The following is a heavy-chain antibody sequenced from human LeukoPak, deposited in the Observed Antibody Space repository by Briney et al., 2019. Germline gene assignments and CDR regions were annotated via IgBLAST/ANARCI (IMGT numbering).Heavy chain of an antibody. D-gene: IGHD3-3*01. Sequence: SETLSLTCTVSGGSISSYYWSWIRQPPGKGLEWIGYIYYSGSTNYNPSLKSRVTISVDTSKNQFSLKVSSVTAADTAVYYCARQIRSLDWDEWGQGTLVTVSS. V-gene: IGHV4-59*01. CDR3: ARQIRSLDWDE. J-gene: IGHJ4*02. CDR1: GGSISSYY. CDR2: IYYSGST.